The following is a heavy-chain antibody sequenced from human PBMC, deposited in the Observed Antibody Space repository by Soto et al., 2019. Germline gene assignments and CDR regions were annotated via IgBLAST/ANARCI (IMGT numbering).Heavy chain of an antibody. Sequence: GGSLRLSCAASGFTVSSNYMSWVRQAPGKGLEWVSVIYSGGSTYYADSVKGRFTISRDNSKNTLYLQMNSLRAEDTAVYYCARDQLDSSGYYSYYYGMDVWGQGTTVTVS. J-gene: IGHJ6*02. V-gene: IGHV3-53*01. D-gene: IGHD3-22*01. CDR1: GFTVSSNY. CDR3: ARDQLDSSGYYSYYYGMDV. CDR2: IYSGGST.